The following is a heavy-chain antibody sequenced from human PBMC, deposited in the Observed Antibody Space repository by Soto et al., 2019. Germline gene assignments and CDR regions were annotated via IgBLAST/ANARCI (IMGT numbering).Heavy chain of an antibody. CDR1: GYSFTSYW. V-gene: IGHV5-51*01. J-gene: IGHJ5*02. Sequence: GESLKISCKGSGYSFTSYWIGWVRQMPGKGLEWMGIIYPGDSDTRYSPSFQGQVTISADKSISTAYLQWSSLKASDTAMYYCARLDYGSVRYYSNPQSFDLSSQGTLDIGSS. D-gene: IGHD3-10*01. CDR3: ARLDYGSVRYYSNPQSFDL. CDR2: IYPGDSDT.